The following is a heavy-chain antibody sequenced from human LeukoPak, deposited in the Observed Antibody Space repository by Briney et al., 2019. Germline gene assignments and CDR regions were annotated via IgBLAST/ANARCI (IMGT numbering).Heavy chain of an antibody. CDR2: IYSDGTT. Sequence: GGSLRLSCAASGFTVSNNYMSWVRQAPGKKLEWVSDIYSDGTTFYADSVKGRFTISRDNSKNTLYLQMNSLRAEDTAVYHCARYDFILISYFDLWGRGALVTVSS. J-gene: IGHJ2*01. V-gene: IGHV3-53*01. D-gene: IGHD3-3*01. CDR3: ARYDFILISYFDL. CDR1: GFTVSNNY.